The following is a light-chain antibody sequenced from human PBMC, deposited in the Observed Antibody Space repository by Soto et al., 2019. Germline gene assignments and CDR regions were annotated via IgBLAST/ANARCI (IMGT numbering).Light chain of an antibody. Sequence: QSVLTQSSSVSAAAGQKVSISCSGSYSNIGSNFVSWYQHFPGSAPKLVIYDNSQRPSGIPDRFSGSKSGSSATLGITGLQTGDEADYYCGTWDSSLRVVVFGGGTQLTVL. J-gene: IGLJ2*01. V-gene: IGLV1-51*01. CDR2: DNS. CDR1: YSNIGSNF. CDR3: GTWDSSLRVVV.